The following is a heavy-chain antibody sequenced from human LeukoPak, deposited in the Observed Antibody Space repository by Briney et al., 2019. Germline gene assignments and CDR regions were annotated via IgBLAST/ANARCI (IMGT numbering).Heavy chain of an antibody. CDR1: GGSFSGYY. D-gene: IGHD3-10*01. CDR3: ARSRILWCGSRGWFDP. CDR2: INHSGST. Sequence: ASETLSLTCAVYGGSFSGYYWSWIRQPPGKGLEWIGEINHSGSTNYNPSLKSRVTISVDTSKNQFSLKLSSVTAADTAVYYCARSRILWCGSRGWFDPWGPGTLVTVSS. J-gene: IGHJ5*02. V-gene: IGHV4-34*01.